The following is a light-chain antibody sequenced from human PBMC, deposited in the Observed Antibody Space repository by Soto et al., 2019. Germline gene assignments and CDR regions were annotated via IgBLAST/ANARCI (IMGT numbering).Light chain of an antibody. V-gene: IGKV3-20*01. Sequence: EIVLTLSPGALSLSPGESATLSCRASQSVSNNYLAWYQQKPGQAPRLLIYGASNRATGIPDRFSGGGSGTYFPLTISRLEPEDFAVYYCQQYGSSGTFGQGTKVDIK. CDR1: QSVSNNY. CDR3: QQYGSSGT. J-gene: IGKJ1*01. CDR2: GAS.